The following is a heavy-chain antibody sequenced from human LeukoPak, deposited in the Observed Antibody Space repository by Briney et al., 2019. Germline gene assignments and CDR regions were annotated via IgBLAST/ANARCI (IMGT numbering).Heavy chain of an antibody. J-gene: IGHJ3*02. CDR1: GFTFSSYW. D-gene: IGHD3-3*01. CDR2: IKQDGREK. V-gene: IGHV3-7*05. CDR3: ARDPKTYYDFWSGYPLGAFDI. Sequence: GGSLRLSCAASGFTFSSYWMSWVRQAPGKGLEWVANIKQDGREKYYVDSVKGRFTISRDNAKNSLYLQMNSLRAEDTAVYYCARDPKTYYDFWSGYPLGAFDIWGQGTMVTVSS.